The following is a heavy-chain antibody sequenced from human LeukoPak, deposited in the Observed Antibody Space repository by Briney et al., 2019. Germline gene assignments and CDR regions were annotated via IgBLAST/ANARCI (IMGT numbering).Heavy chain of an antibody. Sequence: PSETLSLTCTVSGGSISSYYWSWIRQPPGKGLEWIGYIYYSGSTNYNPSLKSRVTISVDTSKNQFSLKLSSVTAADTAVYYCARLGVYSNYPEWFDPWGQGTLVTVSS. D-gene: IGHD4-4*01. V-gene: IGHV4-59*08. J-gene: IGHJ5*02. CDR2: IYYSGST. CDR1: GGSISSYY. CDR3: ARLGVYSNYPEWFDP.